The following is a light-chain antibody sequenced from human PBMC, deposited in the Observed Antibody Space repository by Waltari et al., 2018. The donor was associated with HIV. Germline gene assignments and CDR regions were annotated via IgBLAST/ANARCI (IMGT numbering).Light chain of an antibody. V-gene: IGKV1-5*03. CDR1: QNIGNF. CDR2: LAS. J-gene: IGKJ2*01. CDR3: QQFETYYI. Sequence: DIRMTQSPSTLSAFVGDRVTISCRASQNIGNFLAWYQQKPGKAPKLLIALASSSERGVPIRFSGSGSGSDFSLTISGLQYEDFATYYCQQFETYYIFGQGKRLE.